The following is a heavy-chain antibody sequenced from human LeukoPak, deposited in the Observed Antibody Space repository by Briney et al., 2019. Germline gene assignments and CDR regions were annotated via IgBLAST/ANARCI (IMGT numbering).Heavy chain of an antibody. CDR2: IYSGGST. CDR1: GFTVSSNY. Sequence: TGGSLRLSCAASGFTVSSNYMSWVRQAPGKGLEWVSVIYSGGSTYYADSVKGRFTISRDNSKNALYLQMNSLRAEDTAVYYCARDQGGFGESCGDYWGQGTLVTVSS. J-gene: IGHJ4*02. V-gene: IGHV3-66*01. CDR3: ARDQGGFGESCGDY. D-gene: IGHD3-10*01.